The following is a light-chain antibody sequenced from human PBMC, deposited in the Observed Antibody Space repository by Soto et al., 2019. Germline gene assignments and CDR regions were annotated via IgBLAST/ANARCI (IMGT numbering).Light chain of an antibody. V-gene: IGKV1-39*01. Sequence: DMEMTQSPSSLSASVGDRVTITCRASQSISNYLNWYQHKPGKVPKLLIYAASSLQSGVPTRFSGSGSGTDFTLTINSLQPEDFATYYCQQGYGTSLTFGGGTKIEIK. CDR2: AAS. CDR1: QSISNY. J-gene: IGKJ4*01. CDR3: QQGYGTSLT.